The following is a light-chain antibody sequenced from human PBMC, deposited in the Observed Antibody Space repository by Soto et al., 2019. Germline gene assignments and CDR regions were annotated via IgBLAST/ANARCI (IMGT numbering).Light chain of an antibody. CDR1: QSVSSN. V-gene: IGKV3-15*01. J-gene: IGKJ1*01. CDR2: GAS. CDR3: QQYNNRSPWT. Sequence: EIVMTQSPATLSVSPGERATLSCTASQSVSSNLAWYQHKSRQAPRLFIYGASTRATGILARFSGSGSGTEFTRTIISVQFEDLAVYYCQQYNNRSPWTFGQGTKVEIK.